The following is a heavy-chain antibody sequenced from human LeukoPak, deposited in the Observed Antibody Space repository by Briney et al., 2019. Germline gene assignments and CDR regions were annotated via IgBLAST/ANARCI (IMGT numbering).Heavy chain of an antibody. CDR3: AREYSSSFEINWFDP. Sequence: GAPVKVSCKASGYTFTSYYMHWVRQAPGQGLEWMGIINPSGGSTSYAQKFQGRVTMTRDTSTSTAYMELSSLRSEDTAVYYCAREYSSSFEINWFDPWGQGTLVTVSS. V-gene: IGHV1-46*01. J-gene: IGHJ5*02. D-gene: IGHD6-6*01. CDR2: INPSGGST. CDR1: GYTFTSYY.